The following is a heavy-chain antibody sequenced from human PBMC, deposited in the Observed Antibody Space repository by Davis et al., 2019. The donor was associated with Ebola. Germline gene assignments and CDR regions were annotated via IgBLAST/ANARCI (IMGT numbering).Heavy chain of an antibody. CDR1: GFTFSSNS. Sequence: PGGSLRLSCAASGFTFSSNSMNWVRQAPGKGLEWVSSISSSSSYIYYADPAKGRFTISRDNAKNSLYLQMNSLRAEDTAVDYCAREPEYGSGGSCYKGHYGMDVWGQGTTVTVSS. CDR3: AREPEYGSGGSCYKGHYGMDV. V-gene: IGHV3-21*01. CDR2: ISSSSSYI. J-gene: IGHJ6*02. D-gene: IGHD2-15*01.